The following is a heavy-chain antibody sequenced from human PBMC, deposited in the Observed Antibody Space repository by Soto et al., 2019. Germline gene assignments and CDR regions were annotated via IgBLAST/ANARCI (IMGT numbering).Heavy chain of an antibody. Sequence: VGSLRLSCAASGFTFSSYGMHWVRQAPGKGLEWVAVIWYDGSNKYYADSVKGRFTISRDNSKNTLYLQMNSLRAEDTAVYYCARENPLRYFDYWGQGTLVTVSS. D-gene: IGHD2-2*01. V-gene: IGHV3-33*01. CDR1: GFTFSSYG. CDR3: ARENPLRYFDY. CDR2: IWYDGSNK. J-gene: IGHJ4*02.